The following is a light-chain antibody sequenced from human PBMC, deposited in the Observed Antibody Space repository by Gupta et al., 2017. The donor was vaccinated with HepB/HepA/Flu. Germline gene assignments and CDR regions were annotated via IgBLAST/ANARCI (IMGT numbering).Light chain of an antibody. Sequence: QSVLTQPPSASGTPGQRVTIPCSGSSSNIGSNTVNWYQRLPGTAPKLLIYSNNQRPSGVPDRFSGSKSGTSASLAISGLQSEDEADYYCAAWDDSLNGFWVFGGGTKLTVL. J-gene: IGLJ3*02. CDR1: SSNIGSNT. CDR2: SNN. V-gene: IGLV1-44*01. CDR3: AAWDDSLNGFWV.